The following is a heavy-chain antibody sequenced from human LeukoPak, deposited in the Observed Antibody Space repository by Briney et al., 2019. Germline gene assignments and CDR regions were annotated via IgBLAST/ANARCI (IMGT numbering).Heavy chain of an antibody. V-gene: IGHV3-23*01. J-gene: IGHJ4*02. Sequence: PGGSLRLSCEASGFTFSSSAMTWVRQAPGKGLEWVSSISIDVDKTYYADSVKGRVTISRDNSKTTLYLQMNSPRAEDTAVYYCEKFSRSYCSSTRCSKYFDYWGQGTLVTVSS. CDR3: EKFSRSYCSSTRCSKYFDY. D-gene: IGHD2-2*01. CDR1: GFTFSSSA. CDR2: ISIDVDKT.